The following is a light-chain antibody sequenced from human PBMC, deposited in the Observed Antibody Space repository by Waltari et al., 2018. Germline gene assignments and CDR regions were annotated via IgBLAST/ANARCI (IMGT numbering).Light chain of an antibody. CDR3: QQYNNWPPWT. CDR2: AAS. Sequence: EIEMTQSPATPSLSPGERATLSCRARQSVSSNLTWYQQKPGQAPRLLIYAASTRATGIPASISGSGSGTEFTLTISSLQSEDFAVYYCQQYNNWPPWTFGQGTKVEIK. J-gene: IGKJ1*01. V-gene: IGKV3-15*01. CDR1: QSVSSN.